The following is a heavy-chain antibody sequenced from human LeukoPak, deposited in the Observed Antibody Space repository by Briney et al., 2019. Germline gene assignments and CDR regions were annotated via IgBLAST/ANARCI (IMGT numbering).Heavy chain of an antibody. CDR2: ISYDGSNK. CDR1: GFTFSSYG. J-gene: IGHJ6*02. D-gene: IGHD5-24*01. V-gene: IGHV3-30*18. CDR3: AKDDNGYNYVGAFYYYGMGV. Sequence: GRSLRLSCAASGFTFSSYGMHWVRQAPGKGLEWVAVISYDGSNKYYADSVKGRFTISRDNSKNTLYLQMNSLRAEDTAVYYCAKDDNGYNYVGAFYYYGMGVWGQGTTVTVSS.